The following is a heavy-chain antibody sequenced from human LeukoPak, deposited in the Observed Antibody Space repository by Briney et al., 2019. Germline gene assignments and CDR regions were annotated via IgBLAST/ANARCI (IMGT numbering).Heavy chain of an antibody. Sequence: SETLSLTCTVSGGSISSYYWSWIRQPAGKGLEWIGRIYTSGSTNYNPSLKSRVTMSVDTSKNQFSLKLTSVSAADSAVYSCARAYSSSRRYENDCWGQGTLVTVSS. V-gene: IGHV4-4*07. J-gene: IGHJ4*02. CDR3: ARAYSSSRRYENDC. CDR1: GGSISSYY. D-gene: IGHD3-22*01. CDR2: IYTSGST.